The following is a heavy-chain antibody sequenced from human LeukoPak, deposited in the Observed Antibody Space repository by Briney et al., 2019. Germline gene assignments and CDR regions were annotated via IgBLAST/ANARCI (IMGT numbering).Heavy chain of an antibody. CDR2: MNSNSGNT. D-gene: IGHD3-9*01. J-gene: IGHJ3*02. Sequence: ASVKVSCKASGYTFTYRHLHWVRQATGQGLEWMGWMNSNSGNTGYAQKFQGRVTISRNTSISTAYMELSSLRSEDTAVYYCARDRGVLRYFDWLIEPDAFDIWGQGTMVTVSS. V-gene: IGHV1-8*03. CDR3: ARDRGVLRYFDWLIEPDAFDI. CDR1: GYTFTYRH.